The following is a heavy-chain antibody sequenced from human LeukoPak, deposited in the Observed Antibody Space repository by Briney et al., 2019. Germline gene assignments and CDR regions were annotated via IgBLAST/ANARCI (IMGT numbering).Heavy chain of an antibody. D-gene: IGHD1-14*01. V-gene: IGHV4-59*12. J-gene: IGHJ4*02. CDR2: IHRSGST. CDR1: LDSTTSNF. Sequence: SETLSLTCTVSLDSTTSNFWRWVRQPPGKGLEWIGEIHRSGSTNYNPSLQSRVTISIDRSKNQIALELSSVTAGDTAVYYCAREIVGGFNPGAYWGQGTLVTVSS. CDR3: AREIVGGFNPGAY.